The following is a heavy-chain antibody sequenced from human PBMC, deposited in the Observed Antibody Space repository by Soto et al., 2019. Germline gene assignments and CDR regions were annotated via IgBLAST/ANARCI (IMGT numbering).Heavy chain of an antibody. Sequence: QVQLQESGPGLVKPSETLSLTCTVSGDSINGYYWSWIRQSPEKGLEWISYIYNSVTTNYNPSLKGRLTITRYTSKNQVSLTLSSVTAAGTAIYYCARLGRAAAVHSVVYYHFDIWGLGTLVTVSS. J-gene: IGHJ4*02. V-gene: IGHV4-59*08. CDR1: GDSINGYY. CDR2: IYNSVTT. D-gene: IGHD2-2*01. CDR3: ARLGRAAAVHSVVYYHFDI.